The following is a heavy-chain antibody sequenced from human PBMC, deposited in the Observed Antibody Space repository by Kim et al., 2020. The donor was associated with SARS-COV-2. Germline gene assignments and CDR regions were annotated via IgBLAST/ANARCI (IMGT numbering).Heavy chain of an antibody. Sequence: ASVKVSCKVSGYTLTELSMHWVRQAPGKGLEWMGGFDPKDAKTIYAQKFQGRITMTEDTSTDTAYMELSSLRSEDTAVYYCATGVAVAGRSSDYSYYYGMDFWGQGTTVTVSS. V-gene: IGHV1-24*01. CDR2: FDPKDAKT. J-gene: IGHJ6*02. CDR1: GYTLTELS. CDR3: ATGVAVAGRSSDYSYYYGMDF. D-gene: IGHD6-19*01.